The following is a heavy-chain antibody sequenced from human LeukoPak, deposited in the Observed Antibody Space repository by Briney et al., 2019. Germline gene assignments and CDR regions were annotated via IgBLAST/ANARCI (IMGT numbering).Heavy chain of an antibody. CDR2: IYYSGST. CDR3: ARDYYDYVWGSYRHSDY. CDR1: GGSISSYY. D-gene: IGHD3-16*02. J-gene: IGHJ4*02. Sequence: SETLSLTCTVSGGSISSYYWSWIRQPPGKGLEWIGYIYYSGSTNYNPSLKSRVTISVDTSKNQFSLKLSSVTAADTAVYYCARDYYDYVWGSYRHSDYWGQGTLVTVSS. V-gene: IGHV4-59*12.